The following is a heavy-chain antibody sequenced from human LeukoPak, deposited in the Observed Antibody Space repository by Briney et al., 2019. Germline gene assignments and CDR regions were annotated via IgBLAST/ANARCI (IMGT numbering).Heavy chain of an antibody. D-gene: IGHD2-15*01. V-gene: IGHV3-48*01. Sequence: GGSLRLSCAASGFTFSAYHINWVRQAPGKGLEWISYISTTGTTIHYADSVKGRFAISRDNSKNTLYLQMNSLRAEDTAVYYCAKETCSGGSCYSSPFDYWGQGTLVTVSS. CDR1: GFTFSAYH. CDR2: ISTTGTTI. J-gene: IGHJ4*02. CDR3: AKETCSGGSCYSSPFDY.